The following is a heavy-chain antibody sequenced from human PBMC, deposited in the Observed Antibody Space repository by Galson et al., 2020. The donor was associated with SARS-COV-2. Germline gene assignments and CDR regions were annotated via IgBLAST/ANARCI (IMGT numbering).Heavy chain of an antibody. CDR2: ISSSSSYI. Sequence: GESLKIYCAASGFTFSSNSMNWVRPAPGKGLEWVSSISSSSSYIYYADSVKGRFTISSDNAKNSLYLQMNSLRAEDTAVYYCARDHPRVGYNLFDYWGQGTLVTVSS. D-gene: IGHD5-12*01. V-gene: IGHV3-21*01. J-gene: IGHJ4*02. CDR3: ARDHPRVGYNLFDY. CDR1: GFTFSSNS.